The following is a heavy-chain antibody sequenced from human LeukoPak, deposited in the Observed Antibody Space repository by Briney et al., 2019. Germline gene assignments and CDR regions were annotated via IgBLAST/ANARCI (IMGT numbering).Heavy chain of an antibody. V-gene: IGHV3-21*01. CDR1: GFTFSSYS. J-gene: IGHJ4*02. CDR2: ISSSSTYI. D-gene: IGHD6-13*01. Sequence: GGSLRLSCAASGFTFSSYSMNWVRQAPGKGLEWVSSISSSSTYIYYADSVKGRFTISRDNAKNSLYLQMNSLRAEDTAVYYCARFIAAPYYFDYWGRGTLVTVSS. CDR3: ARFIAAPYYFDY.